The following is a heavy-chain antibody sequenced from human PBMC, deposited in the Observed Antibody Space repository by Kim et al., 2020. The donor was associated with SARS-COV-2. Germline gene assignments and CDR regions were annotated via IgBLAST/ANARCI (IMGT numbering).Heavy chain of an antibody. D-gene: IGHD4-4*01. CDR1: GFTFHKYD. J-gene: IGHJ2*01. Sequence: GGSLRLSCAASGFTFHKYDMHWVRQTPDKGLEWLAVISSGGLYKFFLDSVKGRFTISRDNYMNTLYLQMNSLRYEDTAVYYCARDPADDNSQWNRKDWFFDLWGRGTLVTVSS. CDR2: ISSGGLYK. CDR3: ARDPADDNSQWNRKDWFFDL. V-gene: IGHV3-30*03.